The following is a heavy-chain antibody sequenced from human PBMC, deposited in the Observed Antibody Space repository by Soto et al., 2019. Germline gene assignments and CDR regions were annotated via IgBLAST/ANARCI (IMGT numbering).Heavy chain of an antibody. CDR1: VGTFRSSA. CDR3: ARSQGSSTSLEIYDYYYYGMAV. J-gene: IGHJ6*02. CDR2: IIPLSGTA. D-gene: IGHD2-2*01. V-gene: IGHV1-69*01. Sequence: QVQLVQSGSEVKKPGSSVKVSCNASVGTFRSSAISWVRQAPGQGLEWMGGIIPLSGTANYAQKLQGRVTITGDESTSTVYMELSSLRAEDTAVYFCARSQGSSTSLEIYDYYYYGMAVWGQGTTVTVSS.